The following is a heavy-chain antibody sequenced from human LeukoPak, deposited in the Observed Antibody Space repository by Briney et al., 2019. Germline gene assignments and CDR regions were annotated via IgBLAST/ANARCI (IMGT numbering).Heavy chain of an antibody. CDR2: IYYGGRT. V-gene: IGHV4-39*01. Sequence: PSETLSLTCSVSGGSISSLSYYWGWVRQPPGKGLEWIGSIYYGGRTYYNPSLKSQVTMPVDTSKNQFSLKLSSVTAADTAVYYCATQMTTVTPIDYWGQGTLVTVSS. CDR3: ATQMTTVTPIDY. J-gene: IGHJ4*02. CDR1: GGSISSLSYY. D-gene: IGHD4-11*01.